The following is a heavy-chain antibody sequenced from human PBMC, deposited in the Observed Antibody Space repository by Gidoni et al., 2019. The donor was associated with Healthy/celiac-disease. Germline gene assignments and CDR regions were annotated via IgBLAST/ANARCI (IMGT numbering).Heavy chain of an antibody. CDR3: AGGMPQIFGVVSSSYYYYYGMDV. CDR2: TSSIFGTA. J-gene: IGHJ6*02. V-gene: IGHV1-69*01. Sequence: GGTSSIFGTANYAQKFQGRVTITADESTSTAYMELSSLRSEDTAVYYCAGGMPQIFGVVSSSYYYYYGMDVWGQGTTVTVSS. D-gene: IGHD3-3*01.